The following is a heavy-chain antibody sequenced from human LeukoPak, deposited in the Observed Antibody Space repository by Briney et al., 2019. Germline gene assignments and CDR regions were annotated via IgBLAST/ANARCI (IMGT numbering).Heavy chain of an antibody. CDR2: IRYDGSNK. J-gene: IGHJ5*02. Sequence: GGSLRLSCAASGFTFSSYGMHWVRQAPGKGLEWVAFIRYDGSNKYYADSVKGRFTISRDNSKNTLYLQMNSLRAEDTAVYYCARDSAPIVVVTATGWFDPWGQGTLVTVSS. V-gene: IGHV3-30*02. CDR1: GFTFSSYG. CDR3: ARDSAPIVVVTATGWFDP. D-gene: IGHD2-21*02.